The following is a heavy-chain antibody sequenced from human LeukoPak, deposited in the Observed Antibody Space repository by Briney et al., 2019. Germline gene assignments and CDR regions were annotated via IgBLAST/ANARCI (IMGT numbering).Heavy chain of an antibody. J-gene: IGHJ6*04. CDR2: ISYDGSNK. CDR1: GFTFSSYA. V-gene: IGHV3-30*04. CDR3: ARDNMVRGVIIYYYYGMDV. D-gene: IGHD3-10*01. Sequence: AGRSLRLSCAASGFTFSSYAMHWVRQAPGKGLEWVAVISYDGSNKYYADSVKGRFTISRDNSKNTLYLQMNSLRAEDTAVYYCARDNMVRGVIIYYYYGMDVWGKGTTVTVSS.